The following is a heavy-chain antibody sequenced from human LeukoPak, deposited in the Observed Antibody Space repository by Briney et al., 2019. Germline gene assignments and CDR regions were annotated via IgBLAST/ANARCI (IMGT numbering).Heavy chain of an antibody. CDR3: ARDWNFDTDAFDI. CDR2: ISSSGSTI. D-gene: IGHD1-7*01. V-gene: IGHV3-11*01. CDR1: GFTFSDYY. Sequence: GGSLRLSCPASGFTFSDYYMSWIRQAPGKGLEWVSYISSSGSTIYYADSVKGRFTISRDNAKNSLYLQMNSLRAEDTAVYYCARDWNFDTDAFDIWGQGTMVTVSS. J-gene: IGHJ3*02.